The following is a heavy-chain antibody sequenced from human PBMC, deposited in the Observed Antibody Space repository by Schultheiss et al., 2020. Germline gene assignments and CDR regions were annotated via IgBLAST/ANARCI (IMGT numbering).Heavy chain of an antibody. CDR1: GFTFSSYS. CDR2: ISSSSSYI. V-gene: IGHV3-21*01. Sequence: GESLKISCAASGFTFSSYSMNWVRQAPGKGLEWVSSISSSSSYIYYADSVKGRFTISRDNAKNSLYLQMNSLRAEDTAVYYCARPDIGATITRVWGQGTLVTVSS. CDR3: ARPDIGATITRV. D-gene: IGHD5-12*01. J-gene: IGHJ4*02.